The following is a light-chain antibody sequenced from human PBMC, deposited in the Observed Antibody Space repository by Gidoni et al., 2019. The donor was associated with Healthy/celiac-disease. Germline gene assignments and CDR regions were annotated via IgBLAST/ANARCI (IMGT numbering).Light chain of an antibody. J-gene: IGLJ3*02. V-gene: IGLV1-47*01. Sequence: QSVLTQPPSASGTPGQRVTISCSGSCSNIGSNYVYWYQQLPGTAPNLLIYRNNQRPSGVPDRFSGSKSGTSASLAISGLRSEDEADYYCAAWDDSLSGWVFGGGTKLTVL. CDR1: CSNIGSNY. CDR2: RNN. CDR3: AAWDDSLSGWV.